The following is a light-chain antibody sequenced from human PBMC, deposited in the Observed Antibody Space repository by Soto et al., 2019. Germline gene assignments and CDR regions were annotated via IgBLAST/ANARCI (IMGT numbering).Light chain of an antibody. V-gene: IGLV1-51*01. J-gene: IGLJ7*01. CDR3: GTWGSSLNTEE. Sequence: QSVLTQPPSVSAAPGQKVTISCSGGDSNIGTNYVSWYKQFPGTPPKLLIYDNNKRPSGIPDRFSGSKSDTSAILAITGLQTGDEADYYCGTWGSSLNTEEVGGGTQLTVL. CDR2: DNN. CDR1: DSNIGTNY.